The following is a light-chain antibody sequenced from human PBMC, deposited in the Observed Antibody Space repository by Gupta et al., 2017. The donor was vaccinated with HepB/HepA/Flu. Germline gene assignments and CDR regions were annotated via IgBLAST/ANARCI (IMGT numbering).Light chain of an antibody. CDR1: QNINVW. CDR2: KAS. CDR3: QQYNPYPQT. J-gene: IGKJ1*01. Sequence: DIQMTQSPSTLSASVGDRVTITCRASQNINVWLAWYQQKPGEAPKLLIYKASSLESGVPSRFSGSGSGTEFTLTISSLQPDDFATYFCQQYNPYPQTFGQGTKVEIK. V-gene: IGKV1-5*03.